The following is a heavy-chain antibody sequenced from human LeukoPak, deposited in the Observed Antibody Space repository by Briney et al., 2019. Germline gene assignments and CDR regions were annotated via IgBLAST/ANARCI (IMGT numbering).Heavy chain of an antibody. CDR3: ARFQVPAAIFDY. CDR1: GGSISSYY. D-gene: IGHD2-2*02. Sequence: SETLSLTCTVSGGSISSYYWSWIRQPPGKGLEWICYIYYSGSANYNPSLKSRVTISVDTSKNQFSLKLSSVTAADTAVYYCARFQVPAAIFDYWGQGTLVTVSS. J-gene: IGHJ4*02. V-gene: IGHV4-59*01. CDR2: IYYSGSA.